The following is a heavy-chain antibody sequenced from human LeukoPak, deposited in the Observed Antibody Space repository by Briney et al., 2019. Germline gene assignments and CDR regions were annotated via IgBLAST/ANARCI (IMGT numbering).Heavy chain of an antibody. CDR1: GYNFAGYY. J-gene: IGHJ4*02. CDR2: INPDSGGT. V-gene: IGHV1-2*06. CDR3: ARDWEYYYDSSGYPRFDY. Sequence: ASVKVSCKASGYNFAGYYMHWVRQAPGQGLEWMGRINPDSGGTNYAQKFEGRVTMTRDTSINTAYMELSSLRSDDTAVYYCARDWEYYYDSSGYPRFDYWGQGTLVTVSS. D-gene: IGHD3-22*01.